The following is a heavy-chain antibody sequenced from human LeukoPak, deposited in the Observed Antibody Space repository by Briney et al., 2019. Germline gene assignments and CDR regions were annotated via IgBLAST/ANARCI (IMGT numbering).Heavy chain of an antibody. CDR1: GGTFSSYA. J-gene: IGHJ3*02. CDR2: IIPIFGTA. CDR3: ASHVYYYDSSSYRIEAFDI. Sequence: ASVKVSCKASGGTFSSYAISWVRQAPGQGLEWMGGIIPIFGTANYAQKFQGRVTITTDESTSTAYMELSSLRSEDTAVYYCASHVYYYDSSSYRIEAFDIWGQGTMVTVSS. D-gene: IGHD3-22*01. V-gene: IGHV1-69*05.